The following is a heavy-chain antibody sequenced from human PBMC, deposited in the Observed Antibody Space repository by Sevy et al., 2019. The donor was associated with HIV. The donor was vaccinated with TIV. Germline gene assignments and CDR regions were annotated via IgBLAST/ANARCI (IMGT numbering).Heavy chain of an antibody. D-gene: IGHD6-13*01. V-gene: IGHV3-7*01. Sequence: GGSLRLSCEASGFSFSSYWMSWVRQAPGKGLEWVANIKEDGSMIYYVDSVKGRLTISRDNAKNSVYLQMTSLRAEDAALYYCVRAIGAAGSYWGQGTLVTVSS. CDR3: VRAIGAAGSY. CDR2: IKEDGSMI. J-gene: IGHJ4*02. CDR1: GFSFSSYW.